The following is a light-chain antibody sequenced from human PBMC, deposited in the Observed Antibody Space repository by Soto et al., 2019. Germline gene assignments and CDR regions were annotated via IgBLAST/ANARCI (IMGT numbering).Light chain of an antibody. Sequence: DIQLTQSPSFLSASVGDRVTITCRASQSIRNYLAWYQQKPGRAPKLLIYIASTMQSGVPSRFSGSYSGTEFTLTITSLQPEDFATYYCQQVNSYPITFGQGTRLEIK. CDR1: QSIRNY. V-gene: IGKV1-9*01. J-gene: IGKJ5*01. CDR3: QQVNSYPIT. CDR2: IAS.